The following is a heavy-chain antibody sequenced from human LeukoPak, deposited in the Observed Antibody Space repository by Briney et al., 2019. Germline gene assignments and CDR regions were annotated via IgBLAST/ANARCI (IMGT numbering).Heavy chain of an antibody. J-gene: IGHJ4*02. V-gene: IGHV5-51*01. D-gene: IGHD6-19*01. CDR3: ARLGGYSTGWYIQY. Sequence: GESLKISCKGFGYTFTTNWIAWVRQMPGKGLECMGVVYPGTSDSRYSPSFQGQVTISADNSLSAAYLQWSSLKASDSAMYYCARLGGYSTGWYIQYWGQGTLVTVSS. CDR2: VYPGTSDS. CDR1: GYTFTTNW.